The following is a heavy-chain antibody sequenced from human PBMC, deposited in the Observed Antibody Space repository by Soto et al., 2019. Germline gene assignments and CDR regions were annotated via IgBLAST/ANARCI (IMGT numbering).Heavy chain of an antibody. Sequence: QVQLQQWGAGLLKPSETLSLTCAVYGGSFSGYYWSWIRQPPGKGLEWIGEINHSGSTNYNPSLKSRVTISVDTSKNQFSLKLSSVTAADTAVYYCARGKPMVRGVIEHPLGGSNGMAYWGQGTLVTVSS. CDR2: INHSGST. CDR3: ARGKPMVRGVIEHPLGGSNGMAY. J-gene: IGHJ4*02. D-gene: IGHD3-10*01. V-gene: IGHV4-34*01. CDR1: GGSFSGYY.